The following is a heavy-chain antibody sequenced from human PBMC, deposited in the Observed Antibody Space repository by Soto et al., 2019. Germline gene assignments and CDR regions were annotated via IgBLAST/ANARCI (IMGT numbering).Heavy chain of an antibody. Sequence: PSETLSLTCTVSGGSVSSGSYYWSWTRQPPGKGLEWIGYIYYSGSTNYNPSLKSRVTISVDTSKNQFSLKLSSVTAADTAVYYCARVLVGYSSLGDYYGMDVWGQGTTVTVSS. V-gene: IGHV4-61*01. CDR2: IYYSGST. CDR3: ARVLVGYSSLGDYYGMDV. J-gene: IGHJ6*02. D-gene: IGHD6-13*01. CDR1: GGSVSSGSYY.